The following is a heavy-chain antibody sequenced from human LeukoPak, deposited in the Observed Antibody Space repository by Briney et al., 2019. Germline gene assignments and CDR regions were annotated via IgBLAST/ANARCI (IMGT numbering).Heavy chain of an antibody. CDR2: VNWNGGGT. CDR3: ARGSPTVTSIYKYYYMDV. J-gene: IGHJ6*03. CDR1: GFTFDDYG. Sequence: GGSLLLSCAASGFTFDDYGMSWVRQVPGKGLEWVSAVNWNGGGTGYADSVKGRFTISRDNAKNSLYLEMNSLRAEDTAFYYCARGSPTVTSIYKYYYMDVWGKGTMVTVSS. D-gene: IGHD4-11*01. V-gene: IGHV3-20*04.